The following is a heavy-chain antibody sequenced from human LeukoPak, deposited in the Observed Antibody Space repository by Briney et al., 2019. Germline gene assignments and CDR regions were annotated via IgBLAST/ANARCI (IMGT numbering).Heavy chain of an antibody. D-gene: IGHD3-22*01. J-gene: IGHJ6*03. CDR2: ISYDGSNK. Sequence: GGSLRLSCAASGFTFSSYAMHWVRQAPGKGLEWVAVISYDGSNKYYADSVKGRFTISRNNSKNTLYLQMNSLRAEDTAVYYCARLSPDYYDSSGYYFDYYYYYMDVWGKGTTVTTSS. CDR1: GFTFSSYA. CDR3: ARLSPDYYDSSGYYFDYYYYYMDV. V-gene: IGHV3-30*04.